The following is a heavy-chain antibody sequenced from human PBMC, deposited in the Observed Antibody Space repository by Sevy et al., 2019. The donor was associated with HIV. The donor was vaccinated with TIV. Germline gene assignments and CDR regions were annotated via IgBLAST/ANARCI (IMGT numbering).Heavy chain of an antibody. CDR2: IQYDGSNK. J-gene: IGHJ4*02. Sequence: GGSLRLSCAASGFSYSSYAMHWVRQAPGKGLEWVAYIQYDGSNKDYADSVKGRFTISRDNSKNTLDLQMNSLRVEDTAVYYCVKDGGGEGGDHWGQGTLVTVSS. CDR3: VKDGGGEGGDH. V-gene: IGHV3-30*02. CDR1: GFSYSSYA. D-gene: IGHD2-21*01.